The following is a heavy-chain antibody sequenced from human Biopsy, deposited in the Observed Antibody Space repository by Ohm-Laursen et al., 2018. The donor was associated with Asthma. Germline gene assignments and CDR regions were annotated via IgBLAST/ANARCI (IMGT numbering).Heavy chain of an antibody. D-gene: IGHD5-12*01. V-gene: IGHV1-69*01. CDR3: ARGYSGSDRIVYYYSGLEV. Sequence: SSVKVSCKAPGDSFSNYAISWVRQAPGQGLEWMGGLIPVLGTPDHAQMFEGRVTITADESTSTAYMELSSLSSEDMAVYYCARGYSGSDRIVYYYSGLEVWGQGTTVTVSS. CDR1: GDSFSNYA. CDR2: LIPVLGTP. J-gene: IGHJ6*02.